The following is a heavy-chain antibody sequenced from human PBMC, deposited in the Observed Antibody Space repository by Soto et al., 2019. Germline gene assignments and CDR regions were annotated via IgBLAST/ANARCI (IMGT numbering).Heavy chain of an antibody. CDR2: IYPGDSDT. CDR1: GYTFSDYC. Sequence: GESLKISCKGLGYTFSDYCIGWVRQMPGKGLEWMGIIYPGDSDTRYSPSFQGQVTISADKSISTAYLQWSSLKASDTAVYYCARWVGAYYFDYWGQGILVTVSS. V-gene: IGHV5-51*01. D-gene: IGHD1-26*01. CDR3: ARWVGAYYFDY. J-gene: IGHJ4*02.